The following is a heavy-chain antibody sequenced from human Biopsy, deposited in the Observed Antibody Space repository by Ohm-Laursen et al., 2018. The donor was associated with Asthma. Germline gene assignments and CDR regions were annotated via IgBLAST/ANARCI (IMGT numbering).Heavy chain of an antibody. Sequence: ASVKASCNASGYNFISFAIHWVRQAPGQRLEWMGWVNTGNGDTKYSQKFQGRVTITRDTSASTAYMELRSLRPEDTATYYCARTYYDFLTGQVKDVFGVWGQGTMVTVSS. J-gene: IGHJ3*01. V-gene: IGHV1-3*04. CDR2: VNTGNGDT. CDR3: ARTYYDFLTGQVKDVFGV. CDR1: GYNFISFA. D-gene: IGHD3-9*01.